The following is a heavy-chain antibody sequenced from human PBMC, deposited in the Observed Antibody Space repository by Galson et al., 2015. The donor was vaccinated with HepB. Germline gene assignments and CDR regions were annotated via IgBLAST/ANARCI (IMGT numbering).Heavy chain of an antibody. CDR3: ARDWFFQDNSGYYFFDF. V-gene: IGHV1-2*06. CDR2: INPKSGDT. Sequence: SVKVSCKASGYTFTGYYMHWVRQAPGVGLEWMGRINPKSGDTYYAQKFQGGVTLTRDTSIRAVYMELSRLRSDDTAVYYCARDWFFQDNSGYYFFDFWGQGTLVTVSS. D-gene: IGHD3-22*01. J-gene: IGHJ4*02. CDR1: GYTFTGYY.